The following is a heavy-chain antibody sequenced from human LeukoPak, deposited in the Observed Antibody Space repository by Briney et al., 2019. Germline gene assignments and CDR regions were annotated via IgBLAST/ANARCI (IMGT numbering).Heavy chain of an antibody. J-gene: IGHJ4*02. CDR3: ASDYFLDY. CDR2: ISDSGART. Sequence: GGSLRLSCAASGFTFSSYAMNWVRQAPGKGLEWVSTISDSGARTNYADSAKGRFTISRDNSMNTLYLQMNSLRADDTAVYYCASDYFLDYWGQGTLVTVSS. D-gene: IGHD6-25*01. CDR1: GFTFSSYA. V-gene: IGHV3-23*01.